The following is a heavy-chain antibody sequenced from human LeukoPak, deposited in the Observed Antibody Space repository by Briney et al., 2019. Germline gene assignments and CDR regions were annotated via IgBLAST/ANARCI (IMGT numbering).Heavy chain of an antibody. V-gene: IGHV3-23*01. CDR1: GFTFSSYW. J-gene: IGHJ6*03. D-gene: IGHD1-26*01. Sequence: GGSLRLSCAASGFTFSSYWMHWVRQAPGKGLEWVSAISHGGDNTYYADSVKGRFALSRDSSENTLYLQMNGLRAEDTAVYFCAKGSGSFSSYYYYMDVWGKGTTVTVSS. CDR3: AKGSGSFSSYYYYMDV. CDR2: ISHGGDNT.